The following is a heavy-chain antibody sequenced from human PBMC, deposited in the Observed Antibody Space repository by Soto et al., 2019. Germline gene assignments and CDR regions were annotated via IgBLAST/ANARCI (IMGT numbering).Heavy chain of an antibody. CDR2: IYWNDDK. CDR3: ARIGIAAAGTRVEYFQH. D-gene: IGHD6-13*01. V-gene: IGHV2-5*01. J-gene: IGHJ1*01. Sequence: KESGPTLVNPTQTLTLTCTFSGFSLSTSGVGVGWIRQPPGKALEWLALIYWNDDKRYSPSLKSRLTITKDTSKNQVVLTMTNMDPVDTATYYCARIGIAAAGTRVEYFQHWGQGTLVTVSS. CDR1: GFSLSTSGVG.